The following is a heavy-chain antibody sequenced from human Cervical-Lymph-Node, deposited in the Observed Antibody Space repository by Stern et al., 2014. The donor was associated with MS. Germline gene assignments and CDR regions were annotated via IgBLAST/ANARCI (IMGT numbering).Heavy chain of an antibody. V-gene: IGHV4-31*03. D-gene: IGHD2-2*01. Sequence: QVQLQESGPGLVKPSQTLSLTCTVSGGSISSGGYFWSWIRQHPGKGLEWIGYIYHSGGTYYNPSLKSRVTLSVDNPTHQFSLNLTSVTAADTAVYYCARKGAIVPAAIENWFDSWGQGTLVTVSS. CDR2: IYHSGGT. CDR1: GGSISSGGYF. J-gene: IGHJ5*01. CDR3: ARKGAIVPAAIENWFDS.